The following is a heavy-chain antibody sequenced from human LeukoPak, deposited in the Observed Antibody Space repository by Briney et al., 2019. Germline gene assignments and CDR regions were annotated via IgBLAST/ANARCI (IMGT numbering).Heavy chain of an antibody. CDR2: MNPNSGNT. J-gene: IGHJ4*02. D-gene: IGHD3-22*01. Sequence: ASVKVSCKASGGTFSSYAISWVRQATGQGLEWMGWMNPNSGNTGYAQKFQGRVTMTRNTSISTAYMELSSLRSEDTAVYYCARAYYYDTHWGQGTLVTVSS. CDR3: ARAYYYDTH. V-gene: IGHV1-8*02. CDR1: GGTFSSYA.